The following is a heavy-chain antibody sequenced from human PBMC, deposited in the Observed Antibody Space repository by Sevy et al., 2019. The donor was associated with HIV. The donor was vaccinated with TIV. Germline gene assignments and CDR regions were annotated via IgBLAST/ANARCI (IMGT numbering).Heavy chain of an antibody. CDR3: ASDRRKSGITIFGVLSGSYGMDV. V-gene: IGHV3-30*03. Sequence: GGSLRLSCAASGFTFSSYAMHWVRQAPGKGLEWVALISFDGPNKNYVDSVKGRFNISSDNFHNTLRLQMNSLSTEDTAVDYCASDRRKSGITIFGVLSGSYGMDVWGQGTTVTVSS. D-gene: IGHD3-3*01. J-gene: IGHJ6*02. CDR2: ISFDGPNK. CDR1: GFTFSSYA.